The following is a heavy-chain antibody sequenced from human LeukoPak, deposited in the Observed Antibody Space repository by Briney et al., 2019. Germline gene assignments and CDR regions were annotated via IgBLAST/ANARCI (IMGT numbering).Heavy chain of an antibody. Sequence: ASVKVSCKASGYTFTGYYMHWVRQAPGQGLGWMGWINPNSGGTNYAQKFQGRVTMTRDTSISTAYMDLSRLRSDDTAVYYCARGDYDILTGWPYWGQGTLVTVSS. CDR2: INPNSGGT. CDR3: ARGDYDILTGWPY. CDR1: GYTFTGYY. D-gene: IGHD3-9*01. V-gene: IGHV1-2*02. J-gene: IGHJ4*02.